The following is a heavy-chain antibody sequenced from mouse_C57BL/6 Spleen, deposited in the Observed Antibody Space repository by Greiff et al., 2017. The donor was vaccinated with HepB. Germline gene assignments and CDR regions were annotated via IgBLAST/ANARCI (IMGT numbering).Heavy chain of an antibody. D-gene: IGHD2-3*01. CDR2: INPYNGGT. V-gene: IGHV1-19*01. CDR1: GYTFTDYY. J-gene: IGHJ2*01. Sequence: EVQLQQSGPVLVKPGASVKMSCKASGYTFTDYYMNWVKQSHGKSLEWIGVINPYNGGTSYNQKFKGKATLTVDKSSSTAYMELNSLTSEDSAVYYWARSPIDGYYLDYWGQGTTLTVSS. CDR3: ARSPIDGYYLDY.